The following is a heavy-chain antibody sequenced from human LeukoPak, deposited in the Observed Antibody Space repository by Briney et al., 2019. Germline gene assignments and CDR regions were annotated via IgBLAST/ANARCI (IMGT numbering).Heavy chain of an antibody. CDR3: ARGSSGWGY. CDR2: ISSSGSTI. V-gene: IGHV3-48*03. Sequence: PGGSLRLSCAASGFTFSSYEMNWVRQAPGRGLEWVSYISSSGSTIYYADSVKGRFTISRGNARNSLYLQMNSLRAEDTAVYYCARGSSGWGYWGQGTLVTVSS. J-gene: IGHJ4*02. D-gene: IGHD6-19*01. CDR1: GFTFSSYE.